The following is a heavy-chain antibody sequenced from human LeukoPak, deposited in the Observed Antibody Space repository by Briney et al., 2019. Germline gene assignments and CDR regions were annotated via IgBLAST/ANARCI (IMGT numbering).Heavy chain of an antibody. CDR3: ARHGSHQLYDS. CDR1: GCPSSSRNNY. J-gene: IGHJ4*02. Sequence: SHTLPSESTVAGCPSSSRNNYSRQLRKPPLEPQAGIGSLYYSGSFYYSGSSYYNPSLKSRVTISMDTSKNRFSLDLSSVTAADTAVYYGARHGSHQLYDSWGQGTLVSVSS. V-gene: IGHV4-39*01. D-gene: IGHD2-2*01. CDR2: LYYSGSFYYSGSS.